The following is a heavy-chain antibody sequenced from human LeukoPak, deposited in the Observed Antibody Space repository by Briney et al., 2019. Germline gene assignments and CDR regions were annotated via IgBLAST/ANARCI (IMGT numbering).Heavy chain of an antibody. Sequence: GRSLRLSCAASGFTFDDYAMHWVRQAPGKGLEWVSGISWNSGSIGYADSVKGRFTISRDNAKNSLYLQMNSLRAEDTAVYYCARDKQVGATYFDYWGQGTLVTVSS. CDR2: ISWNSGSI. V-gene: IGHV3-9*01. CDR1: GFTFDDYA. J-gene: IGHJ4*02. D-gene: IGHD1-26*01. CDR3: ARDKQVGATYFDY.